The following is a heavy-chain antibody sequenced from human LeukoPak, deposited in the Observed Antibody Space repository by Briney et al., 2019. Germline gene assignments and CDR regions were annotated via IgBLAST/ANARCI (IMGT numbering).Heavy chain of an antibody. CDR2: ISGSGVST. J-gene: IGHJ4*02. Sequence: PGGSLRLSCAASGFTFSSYAMNWVRQAPGKGLEWVSGISGSGVSTYYADSVKGRFTISRDNSKNTLYLQMNSLRAEDTAVYYCAEGPREYDLVWFDYWGQGTLVTVSS. V-gene: IGHV3-23*01. D-gene: IGHD3-16*01. CDR3: AEGPREYDLVWFDY. CDR1: GFTFSSYA.